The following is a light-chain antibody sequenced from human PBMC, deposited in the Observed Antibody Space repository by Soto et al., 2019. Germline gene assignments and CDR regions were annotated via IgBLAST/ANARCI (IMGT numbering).Light chain of an antibody. V-gene: IGKV1-5*01. CDR3: QQYSDYSAHGLT. J-gene: IGKJ4*01. CDR2: DAS. CDR1: QSVITS. Sequence: DIQFTQSPSALSASIGDRVNITCRCSQSVITSLAWYQHKPGEAPKLLIYDASILQTGVPSRFSGYASGTEFTLTITSVQPDDFATYYCQQYSDYSAHGLTLGGGSKVDIK.